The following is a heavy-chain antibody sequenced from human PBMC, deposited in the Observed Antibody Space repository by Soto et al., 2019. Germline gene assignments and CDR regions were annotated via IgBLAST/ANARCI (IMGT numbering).Heavy chain of an antibody. CDR2: IYTSGST. V-gene: IGHV4-4*07. CDR3: ARDRVMYSSSPQPRYYSYGMDV. Sequence: LSLTCTVSGGSISSYYWSWIRQPAGKGLEWIGRIYTSGSTNYNPSLKSRVTMSVDTSKNQFSLKLSSVTAADTAVYYCARDRVMYSSSPQPRYYSYGMDVWGQGTTVTVSS. D-gene: IGHD6-6*01. CDR1: GGSISSYY. J-gene: IGHJ6*02.